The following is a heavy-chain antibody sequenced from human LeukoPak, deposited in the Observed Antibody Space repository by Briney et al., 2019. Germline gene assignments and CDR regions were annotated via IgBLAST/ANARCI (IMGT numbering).Heavy chain of an antibody. Sequence: SETLSLTCTVSGGSISSYYWSWIRQPPGKGLEWIGYIYYSGSTNYNPSLKSRVTISVDTSKNQFSLKLSSVTAADTAVYYCARDPVEYDFWSGYYWRGMDVWGQGTTVTVSS. J-gene: IGHJ6*02. D-gene: IGHD3-3*01. CDR2: IYYSGST. CDR3: ARDPVEYDFWSGYYWRGMDV. CDR1: GGSISSYY. V-gene: IGHV4-59*01.